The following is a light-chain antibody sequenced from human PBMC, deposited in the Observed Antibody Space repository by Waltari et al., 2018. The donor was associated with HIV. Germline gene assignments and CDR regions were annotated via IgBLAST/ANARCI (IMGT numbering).Light chain of an antibody. CDR3: QQSYNTPFT. J-gene: IGKJ3*01. CDR1: PSIRSY. Sequence: DIQMTQFPSSLSASVGDRVTITCRASPSIRSYLHWYQHKPGEPPKLLIYAASNLQSGVPSRFSGSGSGTDFTLTITTLQPEDFATYCCQQSYNTPFTFGPGTKVDIK. CDR2: AAS. V-gene: IGKV1-39*01.